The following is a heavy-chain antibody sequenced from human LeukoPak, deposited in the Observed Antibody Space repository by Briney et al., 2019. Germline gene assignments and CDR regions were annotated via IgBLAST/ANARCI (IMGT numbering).Heavy chain of an antibody. D-gene: IGHD2-8*02. CDR3: ARDGGGVSSWVSH. V-gene: IGHV5-10-1*01. J-gene: IGHJ4*02. CDR2: IDPGDSFT. Sequence: PGESLKISCKGSGYSFTSNWISWVRQMPGEGLEWMGRIDPGDSFTKYRPSLEGRVTISADKSLSTVYLQWSSLKASDTAIYYCARDGGGVSSWVSHWGQGTLVTVSS. CDR1: GYSFTSNW.